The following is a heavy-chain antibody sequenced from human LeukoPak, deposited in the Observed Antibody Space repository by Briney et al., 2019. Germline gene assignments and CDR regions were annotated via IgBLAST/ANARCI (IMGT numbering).Heavy chain of an antibody. CDR3: AKDRGTRVRGGDY. CDR2: ISGSGGST. J-gene: IGHJ4*02. D-gene: IGHD3-10*01. Sequence: GGSLRLSCAASGFTFSTKWMTWVRQAPGKGLEWVSAISGSGGSTYYADSVKGRFTISRDNSKNTLYLQMNSLRAEDTAVYYCAKDRGTRVRGGDYWGQGTLVTVSS. CDR1: GFTFSTKW. V-gene: IGHV3-23*01.